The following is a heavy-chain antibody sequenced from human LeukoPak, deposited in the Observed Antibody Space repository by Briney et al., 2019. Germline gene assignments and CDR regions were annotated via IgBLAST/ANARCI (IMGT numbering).Heavy chain of an antibody. CDR3: AKRMDTAMGIFDY. J-gene: IGHJ4*02. CDR2: ISGSGGSA. V-gene: IGHV3-23*01. CDR1: GFTFSSYA. Sequence: GGSLRLSCAASGFTFSSYAMSWVRQPPGKGLEWVSAISGSGGSAYYADSVKGRFTISRDNSKNTLYLQMNSLRAEDTAVYYCAKRMDTAMGIFDYWGQGTLVTVSS. D-gene: IGHD5-18*01.